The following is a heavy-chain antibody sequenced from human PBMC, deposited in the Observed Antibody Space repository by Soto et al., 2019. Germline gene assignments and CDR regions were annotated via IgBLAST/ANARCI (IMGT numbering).Heavy chain of an antibody. CDR3: AREYGDYVDYYYYGMDV. J-gene: IGHJ6*02. CDR2: IWYDGSNK. CDR1: GFTFSSYG. Sequence: PGGPLRLSCAASGFTFSSYGMHWVRQAPGKGLEWVAVIWYDGSNKYYADSVKGRFTISRDNSKNTLYLQMNSLRAEDTAVYYCAREYGDYVDYYYYGMDVWGQGTTVTVSS. D-gene: IGHD4-17*01. V-gene: IGHV3-33*01.